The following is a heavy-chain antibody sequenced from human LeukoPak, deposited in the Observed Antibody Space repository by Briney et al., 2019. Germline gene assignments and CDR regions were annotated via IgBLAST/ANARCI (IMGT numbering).Heavy chain of an antibody. Sequence: SETLSLTCNVSGGSISSYYWSWIRQPAGEGLEWIGRINNSGTTTYNPALRSRVTVSVDTSKNQFSLKLSSVTAADTALYYCARHVGSGYFFDFWGQGTLVTVSS. D-gene: IGHD3-22*01. J-gene: IGHJ4*02. CDR1: GGSISSYY. V-gene: IGHV4-4*07. CDR2: INNSGTT. CDR3: ARHVGSGYFFDF.